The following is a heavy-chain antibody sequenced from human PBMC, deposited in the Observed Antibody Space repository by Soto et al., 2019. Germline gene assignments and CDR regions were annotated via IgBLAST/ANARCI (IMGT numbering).Heavy chain of an antibody. CDR1: GFTFTSYA. D-gene: IGHD6-25*01. J-gene: IGHJ4*02. V-gene: IGHV3-23*01. CDR3: VTYIAATLHSLQY. CDR2: ITGSGDTT. Sequence: EVQLLESGGGLVQPGGSLRLSCAASGFTFTSYAMSWVRQGPGKGLEWVSTITGSGDTTYYADSVKGRFTISRDNSKNTLFLQMNGLRADDTAVYYCVTYIAATLHSLQYWGQGTLVTVSS.